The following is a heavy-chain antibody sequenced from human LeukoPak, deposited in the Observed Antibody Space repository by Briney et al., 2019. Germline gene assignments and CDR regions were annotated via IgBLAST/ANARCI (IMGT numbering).Heavy chain of an antibody. CDR3: ARDQKQGSIRGSFDY. J-gene: IGHJ4*02. CDR2: IYSGGST. Sequence: GGSLRLSCAASGFTVSSNYMSWVRQAPGKGLEWVSVIYSGGSTYYADSVKGRFTISRDNSKNTLYLQMNSLRAEDTAVYYCARDQKQGSIRGSFDYWGQGTLVTVSS. CDR1: GFTVSSNY. V-gene: IGHV3-66*01. D-gene: IGHD1-26*01.